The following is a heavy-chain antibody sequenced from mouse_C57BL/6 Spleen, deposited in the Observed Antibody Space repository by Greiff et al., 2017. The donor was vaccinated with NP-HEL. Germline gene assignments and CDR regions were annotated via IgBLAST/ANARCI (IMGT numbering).Heavy chain of an antibody. D-gene: IGHD1-1*01. J-gene: IGHJ1*03. CDR2: INPNNGGT. V-gene: IGHV1-18*01. CDR3: AREGGSSDGDWYFDV. Sequence: VQLQQSGPELVKPGASVKIPCKASGYTFTDYNMDWVKQSHGKSLEWIGDINPNNGGTIYNQKFKGKATLTVDKSSSTAYMELRSLTSEDTAVYYCAREGGSSDGDWYFDVWGTGTTVTVSS. CDR1: GYTFTDYN.